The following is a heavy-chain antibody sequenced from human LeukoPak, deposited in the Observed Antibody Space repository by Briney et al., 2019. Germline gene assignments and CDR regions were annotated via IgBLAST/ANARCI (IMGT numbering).Heavy chain of an antibody. V-gene: IGHV4-30-4*01. CDR2: IYYSGGT. D-gene: IGHD6-13*01. J-gene: IGHJ4*02. Sequence: PSETLSLTCTVYGGSIGSGDHYWSWIRQPPGKGLEWIAYIYYSGGTYYNPSLRSRVTISVDTSKNQFSLNLSSVTAADTAVYYCARGDSSSWSFKIWGQGTLVTVSS. CDR3: ARGDSSSWSFKI. CDR1: GGSIGSGDHY.